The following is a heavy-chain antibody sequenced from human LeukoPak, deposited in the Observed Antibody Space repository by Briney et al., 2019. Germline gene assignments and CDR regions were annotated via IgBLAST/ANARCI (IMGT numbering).Heavy chain of an antibody. CDR2: IKPDGTTK. Sequence: HPGGSLRLSCAASGSPFSSYSMTWVRQAPGKGLEWVANIKPDGTTKFYVDSVKGRFTISRGNALNSLYLQMNSLRAEDTAIYYCARSIPYGTTWYGRSDYWGQGTLVTVSS. CDR3: ARSIPYGTTWYGRSDY. D-gene: IGHD6-13*01. CDR1: GSPFSSYS. V-gene: IGHV3-7*03. J-gene: IGHJ4*02.